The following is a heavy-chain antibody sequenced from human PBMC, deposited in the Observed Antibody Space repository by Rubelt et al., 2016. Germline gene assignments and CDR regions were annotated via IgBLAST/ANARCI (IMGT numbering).Heavy chain of an antibody. J-gene: IGHJ4*02. Sequence: QVQLQQWGAGLLKPSETLSLTCAVYGGSFSGYYWSWIRQPPGKGLEWIGEINHSGSTNYNPSLKSRVTISVDTPKNQFSRKLSSVTAAYTAVYYCARGLDNDGYWGQGTLVTVSS. D-gene: IGHD2-8*01. CDR1: GGSFSGYY. CDR2: INHSGST. CDR3: ARGLDNDGY. V-gene: IGHV4-34*01.